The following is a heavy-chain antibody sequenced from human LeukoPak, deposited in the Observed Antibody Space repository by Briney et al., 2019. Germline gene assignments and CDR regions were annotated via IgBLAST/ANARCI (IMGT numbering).Heavy chain of an antibody. CDR2: ISYSGTT. CDR1: GGSISSYY. Sequence: SETLSLTCTVSGGSISSYYWSWIRQPPGKGLEWIGYISYSGTTTYNPSLKSRVTISADTSKNQFSLKLSSVTAADTAVYFCARDNYDSYTYNYGMDVWGQGTTVTVSS. J-gene: IGHJ6*02. D-gene: IGHD3-22*01. CDR3: ARDNYDSYTYNYGMDV. V-gene: IGHV4-59*01.